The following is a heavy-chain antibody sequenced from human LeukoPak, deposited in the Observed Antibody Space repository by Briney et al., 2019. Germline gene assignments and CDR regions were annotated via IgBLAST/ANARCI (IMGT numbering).Heavy chain of an antibody. D-gene: IGHD1-14*01. Sequence: SETLSLTCTVSGGSISSYYWSWLRQPPGKGLEWIGYIYYSGGTNYNPSLKSRVTISVDTSKNQCSLKLPSVTAADTAVYYCARVYSRHFDYWGQGTLVTVSS. CDR1: GGSISSYY. J-gene: IGHJ4*02. CDR3: ARVYSRHFDY. V-gene: IGHV4-59*01. CDR2: IYYSGGT.